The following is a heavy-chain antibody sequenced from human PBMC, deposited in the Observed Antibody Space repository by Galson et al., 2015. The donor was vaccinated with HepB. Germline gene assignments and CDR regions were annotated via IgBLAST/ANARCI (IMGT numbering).Heavy chain of an antibody. CDR2: ISAYDGNT. D-gene: IGHD2-15*01. Sequence: SVKVSCKASGYTFSSYSITWVRQAPGQGLEWMGWISAYDGNTKYAQNLQGRLTMTTDTSRTTAYMELRSLRPDDTAVYYCARGALVAVVGATQNNWFDPWGQGTLVTVSS. CDR1: GYTFSSYS. J-gene: IGHJ5*02. CDR3: ARGALVAVVGATQNNWFDP. V-gene: IGHV1-18*01.